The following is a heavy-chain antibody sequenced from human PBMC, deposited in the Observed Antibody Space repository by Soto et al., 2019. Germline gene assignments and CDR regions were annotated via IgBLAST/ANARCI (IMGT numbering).Heavy chain of an antibody. Sequence: QVQLVESGGGVVRPGRSLRLSCAAFGFTLTNNARHWVRKPSGKGLEWLTVIWYDETNKYYTDSVRGRFTVSRDTSKNIVFLQMDNLRTEDTAVYYCVRDGANWGSHWYFDLWGRGTRVTVSS. D-gene: IGHD7-27*01. CDR1: GFTLTNNA. V-gene: IGHV3-33*01. CDR3: VRDGANWGSHWYFDL. J-gene: IGHJ2*01. CDR2: IWYDETNK.